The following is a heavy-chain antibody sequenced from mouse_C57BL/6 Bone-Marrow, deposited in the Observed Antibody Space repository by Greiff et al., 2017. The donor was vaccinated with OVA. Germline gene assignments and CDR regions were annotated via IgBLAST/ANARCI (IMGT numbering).Heavy chain of an antibody. J-gene: IGHJ3*01. V-gene: IGHV5-6*01. CDR3: ARGRHRFAY. CDR2: LSSGGSYT. D-gene: IGHD2-12*01. Sequence: EVQGVESGGDLVKPGGSLKLSCAASGFTFSSYGLSWVRQTPDKRLEWVATLSSGGSYTYYPDSVKGRFTISRDNAKNTLYLQMSSLKSEDTAMYYCARGRHRFAYWGQGTLVTVSA. CDR1: GFTFSSYG.